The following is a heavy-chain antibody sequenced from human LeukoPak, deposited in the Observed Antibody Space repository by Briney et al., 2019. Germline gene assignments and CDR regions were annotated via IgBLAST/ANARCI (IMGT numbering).Heavy chain of an antibody. CDR3: AREWGAAADY. J-gene: IGHJ4*02. V-gene: IGHV3-30*19. CDR1: GFTFSSYG. CDR2: IWYDGDKK. D-gene: IGHD6-13*01. Sequence: GGSLRLSCAASGFTFSSYGMHWVRQAPGKGLEWVAVIWYDGDKKYYTDSVKGRFTLSRDNSKSTLYLQMNSLKPQDTAVYFCAREWGAAADYWGQGTLVTVSS.